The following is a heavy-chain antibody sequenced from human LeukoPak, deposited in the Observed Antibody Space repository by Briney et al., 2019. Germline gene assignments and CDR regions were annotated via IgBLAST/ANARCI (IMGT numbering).Heavy chain of an antibody. D-gene: IGHD4/OR15-4a*01. CDR3: VRIPNGANFPNWFDP. J-gene: IGHJ5*02. V-gene: IGHV3-21*01. Sequence: GGSLRLSCAASGFILSNYNMNWVRRAPGKGLEWVSSISGNSNNINYADSVKGRFTISRDNPKNSLYLQMNSLRAEDTAMYYCVRIPNGANFPNWFDPWGQGTLVTVSS. CDR2: ISGNSNNI. CDR1: GFILSNYN.